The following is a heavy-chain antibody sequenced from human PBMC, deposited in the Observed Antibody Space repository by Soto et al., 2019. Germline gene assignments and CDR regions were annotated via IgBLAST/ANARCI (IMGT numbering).Heavy chain of an antibody. D-gene: IGHD5-18*01. CDR2: INGYNGNT. V-gene: IGHV1-18*01. Sequence: QVQLVQSGAEVKKPGASVKVSCKASGYTFTNYGISWVRQAPGQGLEWMGWINGYNGNTKYAQKLQGRVTMTTDTDTSTAYKELRSLRSDDTAVYYCARDQAMAQFDYWGQGTLVTVSS. CDR3: ARDQAMAQFDY. CDR1: GYTFTNYG. J-gene: IGHJ4*02.